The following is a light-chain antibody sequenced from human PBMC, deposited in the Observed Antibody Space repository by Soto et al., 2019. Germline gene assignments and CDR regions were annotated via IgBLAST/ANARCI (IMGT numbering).Light chain of an antibody. V-gene: IGLV7-43*01. J-gene: IGLJ2*01. Sequence: QAVVTQEPSLTVSPGGTVTLTCASNTGAVTTSNYASWFQQRPGQPPGTLIYTTNSRHSWTPARFSGSLLGDKAALTLSGVQPEDEADYYCLLYYGGAQLIFGGGTQLTVL. CDR3: LLYYGGAQLI. CDR1: TGAVTTSNY. CDR2: TTN.